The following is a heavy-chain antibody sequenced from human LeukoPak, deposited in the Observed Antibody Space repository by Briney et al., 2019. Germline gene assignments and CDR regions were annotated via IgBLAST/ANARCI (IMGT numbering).Heavy chain of an antibody. D-gene: IGHD3-10*01. CDR1: GYTFTTYN. CDR2: ISGYNGNT. Sequence: GASVKVSCKASGYTFTTYNINWVRQAPGQGLEWMGWISGYNGNTNYAQKFQERVTITRDMSTSTAYMELSRLRSEDTAVYYCARGIFGTSNWFDPWGQGTLVTVSS. CDR3: ARGIFGTSNWFDP. V-gene: IGHV1-18*01. J-gene: IGHJ5*02.